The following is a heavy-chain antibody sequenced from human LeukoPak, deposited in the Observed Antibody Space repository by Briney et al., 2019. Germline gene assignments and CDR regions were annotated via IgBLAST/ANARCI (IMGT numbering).Heavy chain of an antibody. CDR2: IYTSGST. D-gene: IGHD3-10*01. J-gene: IGHJ4*02. Sequence: PSETLSLTCAVYGGSFSGYYWSWIRQPAGKGLEWIGRIYTSGSTNYNPSLKSRVTISVDTSKNQFSLKLSSVTAADTAVYYCARSTLLWFGELLLDYWGQGTLVTVSS. V-gene: IGHV4-59*10. CDR1: GGSFSGYY. CDR3: ARSTLLWFGELLLDY.